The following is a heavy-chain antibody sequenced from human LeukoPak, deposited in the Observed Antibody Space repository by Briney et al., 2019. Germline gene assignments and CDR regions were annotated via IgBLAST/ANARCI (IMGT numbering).Heavy chain of an antibody. Sequence: SETLSLTCTVSGGSISSSAYHWGWIRQPPGKGLEWIGSIHNSGSTYYNPSLKSRVTISVRTSKNQFSLKLSSVTAADTALYYCARLLRYFDWALSYYYYMDVWGKGTTVTISS. CDR2: IHNSGST. CDR1: GGSISSSAYH. CDR3: ARLLRYFDWALSYYYYMDV. J-gene: IGHJ6*03. V-gene: IGHV4-39*01. D-gene: IGHD3-9*01.